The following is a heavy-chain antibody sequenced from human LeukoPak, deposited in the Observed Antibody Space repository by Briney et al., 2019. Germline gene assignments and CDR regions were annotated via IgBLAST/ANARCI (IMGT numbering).Heavy chain of an antibody. Sequence: SETLSLTCTVSGGSIISHYWSWIRQPPGKGLEWIGYIYYSGSTNYNPSLKSRVTISVDTSKNQFSLKLSSVTAVDTAVYYCARDRRDDYSNSNWFDPWGQGTLVTVSS. CDR1: GGSIISHY. CDR2: IYYSGST. J-gene: IGHJ5*02. D-gene: IGHD4-11*01. CDR3: ARDRRDDYSNSNWFDP. V-gene: IGHV4-59*11.